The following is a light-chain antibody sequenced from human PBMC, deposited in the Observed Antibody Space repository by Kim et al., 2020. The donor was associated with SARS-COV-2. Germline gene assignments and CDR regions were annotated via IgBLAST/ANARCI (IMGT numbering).Light chain of an antibody. CDR3: QTWGTGITV. J-gene: IGLJ3*02. CDR2: LIIYGTN. Sequence: AVKLTCPLGRGHSSYAIGGHQQQPEKDPRYFMNLIIYGTNSKGAGIPDRFSGSSSGAERYLTLSSLQSEDEADYYCQTWGTGITVFGGGTQLTVL. V-gene: IGLV4-69*01. CDR1: RGHSSYA.